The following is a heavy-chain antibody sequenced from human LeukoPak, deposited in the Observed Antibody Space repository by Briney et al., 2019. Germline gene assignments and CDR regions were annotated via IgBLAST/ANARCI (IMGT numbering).Heavy chain of an antibody. V-gene: IGHV4-39*07. J-gene: IGHJ3*02. CDR1: GDSISSSSHY. CDR3: ARDDNVWGSADAFDI. CDR2: VFYSGST. Sequence: SETLSLTCSVSGDSISSSSHYWACIRLPPGKALECIGHVFYSGSTEYNPSLKSRVTMSVGTSKNQFSLKLSSVTAADTAVYYCARDDNVWGSADAFDIWGQGTMVTVSS. D-gene: IGHD3-16*01.